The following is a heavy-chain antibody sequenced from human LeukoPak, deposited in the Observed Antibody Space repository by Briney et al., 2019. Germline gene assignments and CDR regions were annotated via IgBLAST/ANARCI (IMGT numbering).Heavy chain of an antibody. CDR2: IGSSSSYK. J-gene: IGHJ6*02. Sequence: GGSLRLSCVASRFTFSSYSMNWVRQAPGKGLEWVSSIGSSSSYKYYAASVKGRFTISRDNAKNSLYLQMNSLRAEDTAVYYCVRDHSPQLNRRRFYYGMDVWGQGTTVTVSS. CDR1: RFTFSSYS. D-gene: IGHD1-1*01. V-gene: IGHV3-21*01. CDR3: VRDHSPQLNRRRFYYGMDV.